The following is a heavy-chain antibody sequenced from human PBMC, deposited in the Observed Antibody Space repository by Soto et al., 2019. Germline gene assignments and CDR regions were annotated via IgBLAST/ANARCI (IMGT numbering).Heavy chain of an antibody. V-gene: IGHV4-34*01. D-gene: IGHD5-12*01. CDR3: ARGQEGVVATH. CDR1: GGSLSGYY. Sequence: QVQLQQWGAGLLKPSETLSLNCAVTGGSLSGYYWSWIRQPPGKGLEWIGEVKDGGHTNYSPSLRGRVTLSSDTSNNQFSLRMNSVTDADTGVYYCARGQEGVVATHWDQGSLVTVSS. J-gene: IGHJ4*02. CDR2: VKDGGHT.